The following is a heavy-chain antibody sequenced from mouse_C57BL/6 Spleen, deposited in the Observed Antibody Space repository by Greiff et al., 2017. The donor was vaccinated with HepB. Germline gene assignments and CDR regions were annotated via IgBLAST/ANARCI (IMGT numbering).Heavy chain of an antibody. V-gene: IGHV5-9-1*02. CDR2: ISSGGDYT. J-gene: IGHJ4*01. CDR1: GFTFSSYA. CDR3: TIGIYGFYAMDY. Sequence: EVQLVESGEGLVKPGGSLKLSCAASGFTFSSYAMSWVRQTPEKRLEWVAYISSGGDYTYYADTVKGRFTISRDKARNTLYLQMSSLKSEDTAMYYCTIGIYGFYAMDYWGQGTSVTVSS. D-gene: IGHD2-2*01.